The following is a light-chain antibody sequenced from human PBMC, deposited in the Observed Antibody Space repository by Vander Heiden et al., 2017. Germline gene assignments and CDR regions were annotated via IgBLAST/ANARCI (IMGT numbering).Light chain of an antibody. CDR1: QTISSY. Sequence: DIQMTQSPSSLSASVGDRVTITCRASQTISSYLNWYQQKPGKAPKLLISAASRLQTEVPSRFSGSGSGTDFTLTISRLQPEYFATYYCQQSHSAPLAFGQGTKVEIK. CDR2: AAS. J-gene: IGKJ1*01. CDR3: QQSHSAPLA. V-gene: IGKV1-39*01.